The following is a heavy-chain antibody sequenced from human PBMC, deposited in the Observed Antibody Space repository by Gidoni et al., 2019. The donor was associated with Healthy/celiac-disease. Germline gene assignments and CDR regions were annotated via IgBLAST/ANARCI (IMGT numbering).Heavy chain of an antibody. D-gene: IGHD3-9*01. V-gene: IGHV3-33*01. Sequence: QVQLVESGGGVVQPGRSLRLSCAASGFTFSSYGMHWVRQAPGKGLEWVEVIWYDGSNKYYADSVKGRFTISRDNSKNTLYLQMNSLRAEDTAVYYCARAQLYYDILTGYYPYYYYGMDVWGQGTTVTVSS. CDR3: ARAQLYYDILTGYYPYYYYGMDV. CDR1: GFTFSSYG. J-gene: IGHJ6*02. CDR2: IWYDGSNK.